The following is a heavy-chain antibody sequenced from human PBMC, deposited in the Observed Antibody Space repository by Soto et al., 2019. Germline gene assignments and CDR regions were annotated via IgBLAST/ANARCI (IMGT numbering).Heavy chain of an antibody. CDR2: ISHLENT. V-gene: IGHV4-30-2*01. CDR3: VRGGGYDPFDY. Sequence: SETLSLTCTVSGGSVSSVSYYWSWIRQPPGKGLEWIGYISHLENTYFHPSFKSRLTMSIDRSRNQFSLNLSSVTAADRAVYYCVRGGGYDPFDYWGQGVLVTVSS. J-gene: IGHJ4*02. CDR1: GGSVSSVSYY. D-gene: IGHD5-12*01.